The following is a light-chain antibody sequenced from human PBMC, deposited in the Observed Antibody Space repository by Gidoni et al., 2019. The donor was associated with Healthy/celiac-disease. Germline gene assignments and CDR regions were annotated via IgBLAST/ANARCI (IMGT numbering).Light chain of an antibody. CDR3: QQYGSSPPIT. Sequence: EIVLTQSPGTLSLSPGERATLSCRASQSVSSSYLAWYQQKPGQAPRLLIYGASSRATGMPDRFSGSGSGTDFTLTISRLEPEDVAVYYCQQYGSSPPITFXQXTRLEIK. CDR1: QSVSSSY. V-gene: IGKV3-20*01. CDR2: GAS. J-gene: IGKJ5*01.